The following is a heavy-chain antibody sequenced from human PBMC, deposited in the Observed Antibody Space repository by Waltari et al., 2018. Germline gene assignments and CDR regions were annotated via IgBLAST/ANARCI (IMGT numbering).Heavy chain of an antibody. D-gene: IGHD2-15*01. Sequence: QVQLVQSGAEVKKPGASGKVSCKASGYTFTGYYMHWVRQAPGQGLEWMGWINPNSGGTNYAQKFQGRVTMTRDTSISTAYMELSRLRSDDTAVYYCARDDCSGGSCYGLDYWGQGTLVTVSS. J-gene: IGHJ4*02. CDR1: GYTFTGYY. CDR3: ARDDCSGGSCYGLDY. CDR2: INPNSGGT. V-gene: IGHV1-2*02.